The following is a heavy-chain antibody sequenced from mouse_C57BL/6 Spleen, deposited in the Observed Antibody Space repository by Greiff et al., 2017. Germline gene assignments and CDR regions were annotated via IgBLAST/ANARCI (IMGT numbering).Heavy chain of an antibody. CDR3: ARRRYDGYYDFGY. V-gene: IGHV1-54*01. CDR2: INPGSGGT. CDR1: GYAFTNYL. J-gene: IGHJ2*01. Sequence: VQLQQSGAELVRPGTSVKVSCKASGYAFTNYLIEWVKQRPGQGLEWIGVINPGSGGTNYNEKFKGKATLTADKSSSTAYMQLSSLTSEDSAFYFCARRRYDGYYDFGYWGKGTTLTVSS. D-gene: IGHD2-3*01.